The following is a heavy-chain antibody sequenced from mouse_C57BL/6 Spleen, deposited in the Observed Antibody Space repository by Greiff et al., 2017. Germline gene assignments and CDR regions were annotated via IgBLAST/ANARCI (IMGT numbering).Heavy chain of an antibody. CDR2: IDPETGGT. D-gene: IGHD2-3*01. V-gene: IGHV1-15*01. CDR1: GYTFTDYE. CDR3: TGPHYDGYPAWFAY. J-gene: IGHJ3*01. Sequence: QVQLKESGAELVRPGASVTLSCKASGYTFTDYEMHWVKQTPVHGLEWIGAIDPETGGTAYNQKFKGKAILTADKSSSTAYMELRSLTSEDSAVYYCTGPHYDGYPAWFAYWGQGTLVTVAA.